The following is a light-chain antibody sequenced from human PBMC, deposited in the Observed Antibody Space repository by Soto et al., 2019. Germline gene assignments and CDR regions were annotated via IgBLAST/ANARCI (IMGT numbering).Light chain of an antibody. CDR1: QTISSW. CDR2: KAS. J-gene: IGKJ1*01. CDR3: QQYNSYSEA. Sequence: IQMTQSRSTLSVSVGDRVTTTCRASQTISSWLAWYQQKPGKAPKLLIYKASTLKSGVPSRFSGSGSGTEFTLTISSLQPDDFATYYCQQYNSYSEAFGQGTKV. V-gene: IGKV1-5*03.